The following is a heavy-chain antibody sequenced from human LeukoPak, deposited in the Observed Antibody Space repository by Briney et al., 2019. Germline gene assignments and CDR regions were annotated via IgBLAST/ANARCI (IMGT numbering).Heavy chain of an antibody. CDR2: ISSSSSYI. CDR3: ARDRRSSGSVSFDY. V-gene: IGHV3-21*01. CDR1: GFTFSSYS. J-gene: IGHJ4*02. Sequence: GGSLRLSCAASGFTFSSYSMNWVRQAPGKGLEWVSSISSSSSYIYYADSVKGRITISRDNAKNSLYLQMNSLRAEDTAVYYCARDRRSSGSVSFDYWGQGTLVTVSS. D-gene: IGHD6-19*01.